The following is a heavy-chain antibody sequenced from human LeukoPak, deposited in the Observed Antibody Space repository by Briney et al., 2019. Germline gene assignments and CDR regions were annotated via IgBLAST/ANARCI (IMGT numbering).Heavy chain of an antibody. J-gene: IGHJ4*02. CDR1: GGSFSGYY. Sequence: TPSETLSLTCAVYGGSFSGYYWSWIRQPPGKGLEWIGEINHSGSTNYNPSLKSRVTISVDTSKNQFSLKLSSVTAADTAVYYCASRNSGWYGGHDYWGQGTLVTVSS. D-gene: IGHD6-19*01. CDR3: ASRNSGWYGGHDY. V-gene: IGHV4-34*01. CDR2: INHSGST.